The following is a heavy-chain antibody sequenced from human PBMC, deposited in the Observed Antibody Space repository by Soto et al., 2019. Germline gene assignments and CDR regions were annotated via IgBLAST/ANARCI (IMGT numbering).Heavy chain of an antibody. D-gene: IGHD6-13*01. V-gene: IGHV3-74*01. J-gene: IGHJ6*02. Sequence: GGSLRLSCAASGFTFSSYWMHWVRQAPGKGLVWVSRINSDGSSTSYADSGKGRFTISRDNAKNTLYLQMNSLRAEDTAVYYCAGYSSSWYGGYYYYGMDVWGQGTTVTVSS. CDR3: AGYSSSWYGGYYYYGMDV. CDR2: INSDGSST. CDR1: GFTFSSYW.